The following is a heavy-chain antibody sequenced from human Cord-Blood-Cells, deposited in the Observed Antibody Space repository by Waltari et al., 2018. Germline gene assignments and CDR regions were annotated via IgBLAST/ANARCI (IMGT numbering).Heavy chain of an antibody. D-gene: IGHD4-17*01. CDR1: GGSISSSSYY. Sequence: QLQLQESGPGLVKPSETLSLTCTVSGGSISSSSYYWGWTRQPPGKGLEWIGSIYYSGSTYYNPSLKRRVTISVDTSKTQFSLKLSSVTAADTAVYYCASTLHYGDYPDYWGQGTLVTVSS. J-gene: IGHJ4*02. CDR3: ASTLHYGDYPDY. V-gene: IGHV4-39*01. CDR2: IYYSGST.